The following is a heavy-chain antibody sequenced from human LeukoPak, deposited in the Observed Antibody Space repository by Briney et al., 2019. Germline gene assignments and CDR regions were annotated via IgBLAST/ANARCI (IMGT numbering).Heavy chain of an antibody. J-gene: IGHJ4*02. CDR1: GFTFSSYG. Sequence: GGSLRLSFAASGFTFSSYGMHWVRQAPGKGLEWVAVISYDGSNKYYANSVKGRFTISRDNSKNTLYLQMNSLRAEDTAVYYCARSRFYFDYWGQGTLVTVSS. CDR3: ARSRFYFDY. CDR2: ISYDGSNK. V-gene: IGHV3-30*03.